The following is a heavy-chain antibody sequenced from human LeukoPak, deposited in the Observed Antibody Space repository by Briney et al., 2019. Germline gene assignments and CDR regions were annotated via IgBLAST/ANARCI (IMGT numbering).Heavy chain of an antibody. V-gene: IGHV1-18*01. CDR3: ARVRGSWDNYYYYYYMDV. Sequence: EASVKVSCKASGYTFTSYGISWVRQAPGQGLEWMGWISAYNGNTNYAQKLQGRVTMTTDTSTSTAYMELRSLRSDDTAVYYCARVRGSWDNYYYYYYMDVWGKGTTVTISS. CDR1: GYTFTSYG. D-gene: IGHD6-13*01. CDR2: ISAYNGNT. J-gene: IGHJ6*03.